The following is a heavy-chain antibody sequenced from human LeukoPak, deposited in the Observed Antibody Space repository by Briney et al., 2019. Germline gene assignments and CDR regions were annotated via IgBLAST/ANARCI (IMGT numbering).Heavy chain of an antibody. V-gene: IGHV3-53*04. CDR1: RFTFSSYS. CDR2: IXSGGST. J-gene: IGHJ4*02. Sequence: GGSLRLSCAASRFTFSSYSMNWVRQAPGKGLEWVSVIXSGGSTYYADSVKGRFTISRHNSKNTLYLQMNSLRAEDTAVYYCARLYGTFLEWSPYFDYWGQGTLVTVSS. D-gene: IGHD3-3*02. CDR3: ARLYGTFLEWSPYFDY.